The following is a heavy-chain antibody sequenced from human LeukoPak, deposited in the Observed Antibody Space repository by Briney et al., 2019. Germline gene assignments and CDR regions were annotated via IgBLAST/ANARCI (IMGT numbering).Heavy chain of an antibody. Sequence: GGSLRLSCTASGFTFGDYAMSWVRQAPGKGLEWVGFIRSKAYGGTTEYAASVKGRFTISRDDSKSIAYLQMNSLKTEDTAVYYCTRDHLRRGRDYFDYWGQGTLVTVSS. CDR3: TRDHLRRGRDYFDY. V-gene: IGHV3-49*04. CDR1: GFTFGDYA. CDR2: IRSKAYGGTT. D-gene: IGHD1-14*01. J-gene: IGHJ4*02.